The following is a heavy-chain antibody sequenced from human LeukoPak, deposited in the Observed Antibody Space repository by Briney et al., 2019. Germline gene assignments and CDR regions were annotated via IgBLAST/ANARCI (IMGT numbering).Heavy chain of an antibody. J-gene: IGHJ4*02. D-gene: IGHD4-23*01. CDR1: GFTFSSYS. CDR2: ISSSSSTI. CDR3: ARRAGGYSHPYDY. Sequence: GGSLRLSCAASGFTFSSYSMNWVRQAPGKGLEWVSYISSSSSTIYYADSVKGRFTISRDNAKNSLYLQMNSLRAEDTAVYYCARRAGGYSHPYDYWGQGTLVTVSS. V-gene: IGHV3-48*01.